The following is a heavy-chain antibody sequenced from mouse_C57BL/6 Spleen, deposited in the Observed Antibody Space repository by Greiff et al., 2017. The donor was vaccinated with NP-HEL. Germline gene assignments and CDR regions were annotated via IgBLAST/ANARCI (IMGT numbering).Heavy chain of an antibody. V-gene: IGHV3-6*01. J-gene: IGHJ4*01. D-gene: IGHD1-1*01. CDR2: ISYDGSN. CDR1: GYSITSGYY. CDR3: AEGFTTVVAPYAMDY. Sequence: ESGPGLVKPSQSLSLTCSVTGYSITSGYYWNWIRQFPGNKLEWMGYISYDGSNNYNPSLQNRIPITRDTSKNQFFLKLNSVTTEDTATYYCAEGFTTVVAPYAMDYWGQGTSVTVSS.